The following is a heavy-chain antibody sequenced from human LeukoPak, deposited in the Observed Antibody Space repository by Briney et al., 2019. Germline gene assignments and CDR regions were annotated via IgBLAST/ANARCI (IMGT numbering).Heavy chain of an antibody. CDR1: GDTFSSYA. V-gene: IGHV1-69*13. CDR3: ARGRMAGTYVFDY. J-gene: IGHJ4*02. Sequence: SVKVTCKASGDTFSSYAISRVRQAPGQGLEWMGGIIPIFGTANYAQKFQGRVTITADESTSTAYMELSSLRSEDTAVYYCARGRMAGTYVFDYWGQGTLVTVSS. D-gene: IGHD6-19*01. CDR2: IIPIFGTA.